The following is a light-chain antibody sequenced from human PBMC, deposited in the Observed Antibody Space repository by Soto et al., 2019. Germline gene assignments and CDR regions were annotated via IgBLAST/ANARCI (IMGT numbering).Light chain of an antibody. Sequence: QSVLTQPPSVSGAPGQRVTISCTGSSSNIGAGFDVHWYQQLPGTAPKLLISGNSNRPSGVPDRFSGSKSGTSASLAITGLQAEDEAEYYCQSYDSSALFGGGTKLTVL. CDR2: GNS. J-gene: IGLJ2*01. CDR3: QSYDSSAL. V-gene: IGLV1-40*01. CDR1: SSNIGAGFD.